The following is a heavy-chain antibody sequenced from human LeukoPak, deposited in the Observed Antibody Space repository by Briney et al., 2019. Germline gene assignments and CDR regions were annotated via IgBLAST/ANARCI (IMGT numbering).Heavy chain of an antibody. CDR1: GYSFTSYW. J-gene: IGHJ6*02. Sequence: GESLKISCKGSGYSFTSYWIGWVRQMPGKGLEWMGIIYPGDSDTRYSPSFQGQVTISADKSISTAYLQWSSLKASDTAMYYCARPQSRTYSSSWFGAVWGQGTTVTVSS. D-gene: IGHD6-13*01. CDR2: IYPGDSDT. V-gene: IGHV5-51*01. CDR3: ARPQSRTYSSSWFGAV.